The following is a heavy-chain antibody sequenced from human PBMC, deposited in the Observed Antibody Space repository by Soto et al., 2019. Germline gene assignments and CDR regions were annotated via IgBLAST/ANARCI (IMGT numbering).Heavy chain of an antibody. V-gene: IGHV1-8*01. CDR2: MNPNSGNT. Sequence: ASVKVSCKASGYTFTSYDINWVRQATGQGLEWMGWMNPNSGNTGYAQKFQGRVTMTRNTSISTAYMELSSLRSEDTAVYYCASAYSSGWRRDYYYYYGMDVWGQGTTVTVSS. J-gene: IGHJ6*02. CDR3: ASAYSSGWRRDYYYYYGMDV. CDR1: GYTFTSYD. D-gene: IGHD6-19*01.